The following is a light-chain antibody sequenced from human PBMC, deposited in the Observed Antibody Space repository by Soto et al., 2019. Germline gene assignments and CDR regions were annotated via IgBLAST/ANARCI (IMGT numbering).Light chain of an antibody. CDR2: DTS. Sequence: EIVLTQSPGTLSLSPGERATLSCRTSQSVSSSYLAWYQQKPGQAPRLLIYDTSDRATGIPDRFSASGSGTDFTLTISRLEPEDFAVYYCQHYGTSALFGPGTMLDIK. CDR3: QHYGTSAL. CDR1: QSVSSSY. J-gene: IGKJ3*01. V-gene: IGKV3-20*01.